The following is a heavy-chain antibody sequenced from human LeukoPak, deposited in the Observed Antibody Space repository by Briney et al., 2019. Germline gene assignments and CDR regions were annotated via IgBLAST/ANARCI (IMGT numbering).Heavy chain of an antibody. CDR1: GFTFSNAW. Sequence: GGSLRLSCAASGFTFSNAWMSWVRQAPGKGLEWVGRIKSKSDGGITDYAAPVKGRFTISRDDSKNTLYLQMNSLKTEDTAVYYCTTENGSYYSWGQGTLVTVSS. CDR3: TTENGSYYS. D-gene: IGHD1-26*01. CDR2: IKSKSDGGIT. V-gene: IGHV3-15*01. J-gene: IGHJ4*02.